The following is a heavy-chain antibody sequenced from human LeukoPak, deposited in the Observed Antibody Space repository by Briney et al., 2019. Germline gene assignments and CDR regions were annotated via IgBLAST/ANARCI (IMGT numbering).Heavy chain of an antibody. J-gene: IGHJ4*02. Sequence: VASVKVSCKASGYTFTGYYMHWVRQAPGQGLEWMGWISAYNGNTNYAQKLQGRVTMTTDTSTSTAYMELRSLRSDDTAVYYCARDKRGYSYGRPEPYFDYWGQGTLVTVSS. V-gene: IGHV1-18*04. D-gene: IGHD5-18*01. CDR3: ARDKRGYSYGRPEPYFDY. CDR1: GYTFTGYY. CDR2: ISAYNGNT.